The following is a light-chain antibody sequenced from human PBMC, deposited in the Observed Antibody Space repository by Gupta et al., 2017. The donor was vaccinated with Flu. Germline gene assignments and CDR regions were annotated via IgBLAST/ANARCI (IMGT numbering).Light chain of an antibody. J-gene: IGKJ4*01. CDR3: QQYNNWPPLT. CDR1: QSVSSD. CDR2: GAS. Sequence: EIVMTQSPATLSLSSGERATLSCRASQSVSSDLAWYQQKPGQAPRLLIYGASTRATGIPARFSGSGSGTEFTLTINSLQSEDFAVYFCQQYNNWPPLTFGGGTKVEI. V-gene: IGKV3-15*01.